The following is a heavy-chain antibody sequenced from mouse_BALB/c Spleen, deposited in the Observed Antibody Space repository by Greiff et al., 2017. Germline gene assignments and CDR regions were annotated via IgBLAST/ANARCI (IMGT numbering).Heavy chain of an antibody. Sequence: EVQRVESGGDLVKPGGSLKLSCAASGFTFSSYGMSWVRQTPDKRLEWVATISSGGSYTYYPDSVKGRFTISRDNAKNTLYLQMSSLKSEDTAMYYCARGDGYDGFDYWGQGTTLTVSS. CDR2: ISSGGSYT. J-gene: IGHJ2*01. V-gene: IGHV5-6*01. CDR3: ARGDGYDGFDY. CDR1: GFTFSSYG. D-gene: IGHD2-2*01.